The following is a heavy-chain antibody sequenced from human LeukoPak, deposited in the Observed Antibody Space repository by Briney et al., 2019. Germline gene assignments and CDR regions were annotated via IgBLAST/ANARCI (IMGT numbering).Heavy chain of an antibody. CDR2: IIPIFGIA. CDR3: ASSPPSRYCSGGSCVNWFDP. D-gene: IGHD2-15*01. J-gene: IGHJ5*02. CDR1: GGTFSSYA. V-gene: IGHV1-69*04. Sequence: SVNVSCKASGGTFSSYAISWVRQAPRQGREWMGRIIPIFGIANYAQKFQGRVTITADKSTSTAYMELSSLRSEDTAVYYCASSPPSRYCSGGSCVNWFDPWGQGTLVTVSS.